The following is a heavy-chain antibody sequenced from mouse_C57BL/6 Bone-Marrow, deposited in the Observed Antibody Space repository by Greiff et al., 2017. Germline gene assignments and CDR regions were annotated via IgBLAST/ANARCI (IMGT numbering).Heavy chain of an antibody. V-gene: IGHV5-4*01. J-gene: IGHJ2*01. Sequence: EVQRVESGGGLVKPGGSLKLSCAASGFTFSSYAMSWVRQTPEKRLEWVATISDGGSYTYYPDNVKGRFTISRDNAKNHLYLQMSHLKSEDTAMYYCEALDYWGQGTTLTVSS. CDR1: GFTFSSYA. CDR2: ISDGGSYT. CDR3: EALDY.